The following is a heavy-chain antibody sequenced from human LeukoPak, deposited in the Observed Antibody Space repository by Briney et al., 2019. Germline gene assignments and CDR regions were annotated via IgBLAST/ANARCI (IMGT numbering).Heavy chain of an antibody. V-gene: IGHV1-18*01. CDR2: ISAYNGNT. CDR1: GYTFTSYG. J-gene: IGHJ4*02. CDR3: ARDLRATYYYDSSSTAFDY. Sequence: AXVKVSCKASGYTFTSYGISWVRQAPGQGLEWMGWISAYNGNTNYAQKLQGRVTMTTDTSTSTAYMELRSLRSDDTAVYYCARDLRATYYYDSSSTAFDYWGQGTLVTVSS. D-gene: IGHD3-22*01.